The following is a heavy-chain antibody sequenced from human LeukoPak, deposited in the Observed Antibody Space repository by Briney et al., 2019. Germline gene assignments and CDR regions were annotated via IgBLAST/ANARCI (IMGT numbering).Heavy chain of an antibody. CDR3: ARSDSSGYYLLNAFDI. J-gene: IGHJ3*02. Sequence: SETLSLTCAVYGGSFSGYYWSWIRQPPGKGLEWIGEINHSGSTNYNPSLKSRVTISVDTSKNQFSLKLSSVTAADTAVYYCARSDSSGYYLLNAFDIWGQGTMVTVSS. V-gene: IGHV4-34*01. CDR1: GGSFSGYY. D-gene: IGHD3-22*01. CDR2: INHSGST.